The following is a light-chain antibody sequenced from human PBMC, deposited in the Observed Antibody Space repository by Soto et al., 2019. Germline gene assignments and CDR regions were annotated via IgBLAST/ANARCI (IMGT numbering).Light chain of an antibody. CDR3: HQYYTWVRET. CDR1: QSVVSD. CDR2: GAS. J-gene: IGKJ2*01. Sequence: VMTQSPASLSVSPGERVTLSCRASQSVVSDVPWYQYKPGQAPRLLIYGASTRATGIPDRFSGRGYETQFTLTISSLESEDVAVYFCHQYYTWVRETFGQGTKLEIK. V-gene: IGKV3-15*01.